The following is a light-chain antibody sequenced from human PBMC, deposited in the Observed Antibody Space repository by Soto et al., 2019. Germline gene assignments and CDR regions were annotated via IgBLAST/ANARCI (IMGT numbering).Light chain of an antibody. V-gene: IGLV1-44*01. CDR1: SSNIGSNT. CDR2: SNN. CDR3: AAWDDSLNGHVV. J-gene: IGLJ2*01. Sequence: QAVVTQPPSASGTPGQRVTISCSGSSSNIGSNTVNWNQQLPGTAPKLLIYSNNQRPSGVPDRFSGSTSGASASLAISGLQSEDEADYYCAAWDDSLNGHVVFGGGTKLTVL.